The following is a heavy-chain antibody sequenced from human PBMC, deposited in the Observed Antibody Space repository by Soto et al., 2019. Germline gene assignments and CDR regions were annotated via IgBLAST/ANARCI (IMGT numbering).Heavy chain of an antibody. J-gene: IGHJ4*02. CDR2: IYPSTGST. CDR3: ARVSTPAATPIFDY. V-gene: IGHV1-46*03. D-gene: IGHD2-2*01. Sequence: GASVKVSCKASGYTFIDYYMHWVRQAPGQGLEWMGIIYPSTGSTDYAQKFQGRVTMTRDTSTSTVYMEVSSLRSEDTAVYYCARVSTPAATPIFDYWGQGTLVTVSS. CDR1: GYTFIDYY.